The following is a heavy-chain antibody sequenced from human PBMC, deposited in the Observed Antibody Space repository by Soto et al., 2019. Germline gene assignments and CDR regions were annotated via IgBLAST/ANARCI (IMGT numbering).Heavy chain of an antibody. Sequence: GGSLRLSCAASGFTFSDYYMSWIRQAPGKGLEWVSYISSSSSYTNYADSVKGRFTISRDNAKNSLYLQMNSLRAEDTAVYYCATLPRRMVRGVIITQLYYFDYWGQGTLVTVSS. J-gene: IGHJ4*02. CDR3: ATLPRRMVRGVIITQLYYFDY. CDR1: GFTFSDYY. D-gene: IGHD3-10*01. V-gene: IGHV3-11*06. CDR2: ISSSSSYT.